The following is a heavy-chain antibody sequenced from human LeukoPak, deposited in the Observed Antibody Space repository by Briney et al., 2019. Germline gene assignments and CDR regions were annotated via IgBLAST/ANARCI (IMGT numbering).Heavy chain of an antibody. Sequence: SETLSLTCAVYGGSFSGYYWSWIRQPPGKGLEWIGEINHSGSTNYNPSLKSRVTISVDTSKNQFSLKLTSVTAADTAVYYCARHAPSGSGNYALDQWGQGTLVIVSS. D-gene: IGHD3-10*01. J-gene: IGHJ4*02. V-gene: IGHV4-34*01. CDR2: INHSGST. CDR1: GGSFSGYY. CDR3: ARHAPSGSGNYALDQ.